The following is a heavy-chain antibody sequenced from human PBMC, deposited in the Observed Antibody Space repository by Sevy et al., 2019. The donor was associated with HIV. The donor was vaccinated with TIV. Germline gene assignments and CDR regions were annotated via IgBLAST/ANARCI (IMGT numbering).Heavy chain of an antibody. J-gene: IGHJ4*02. V-gene: IGHV3-7*01. CDR2: IKEDGSQK. D-gene: IGHD3-9*01. Sequence: GGSLRLSCAASGFSFSKYWMSWVRQAPGKGLEWVANIKEDGSQKNYLESVKGRFTISRDNANNLQYLQMNNLRADDTAVYYCARDPDILSGYPSHYFDYWGQGTLVTVSS. CDR3: ARDPDILSGYPSHYFDY. CDR1: GFSFSKYW.